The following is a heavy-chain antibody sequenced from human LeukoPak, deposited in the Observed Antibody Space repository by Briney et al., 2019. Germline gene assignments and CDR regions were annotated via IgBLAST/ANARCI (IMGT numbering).Heavy chain of an antibody. D-gene: IGHD4-11*01. J-gene: IGHJ4*02. V-gene: IGHV4-34*01. CDR3: ARGQGTVTTH. CDR1: GGSFSGYY. Sequence: SETLSLTCAVYGGSFSGYYWSWIRRPPGKGLEWIGEINHSGSTNYNPSLKSRVTISLDTSKNHFSLNLSSVTAADTAVYYCARGQGTVTTHWGQGTLVTVSS. CDR2: INHSGST.